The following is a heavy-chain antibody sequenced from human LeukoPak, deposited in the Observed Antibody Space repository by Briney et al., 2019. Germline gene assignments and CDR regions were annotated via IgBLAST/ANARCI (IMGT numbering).Heavy chain of an antibody. D-gene: IGHD5-24*01. V-gene: IGHV3-43*02. J-gene: IGHJ4*02. CDR3: AREQFSHTSNYFDN. CDR1: GFMFDDYA. CDR2: ISADGGST. Sequence: GGSLRLSCAASGFMFDDYAMHWVRHAPGKGLEWVSLISADGGSTFYADSVKGRFTISRDNNNNSLSLQMNSLTTEDTAFYYCAREQFSHTSNYFDNWGQGLLVTVSS.